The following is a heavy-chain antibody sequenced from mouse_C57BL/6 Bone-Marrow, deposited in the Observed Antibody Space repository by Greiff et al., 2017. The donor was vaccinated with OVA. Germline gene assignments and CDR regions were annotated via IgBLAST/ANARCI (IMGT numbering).Heavy chain of an antibody. CDR1: GYAFTNYL. V-gene: IGHV1-54*01. CDR3: ARDDGSSRYFDV. Sequence: VQLQQSGAELVRPGTSVKVSCKASGYAFTNYLIEWIGVINPGSGGTNYNEKFKGKATLTADKSSSTAYMQLSSLTSEDSAVYFCARDDGSSRYFDVWGTGTTVTVSS. D-gene: IGHD1-1*01. J-gene: IGHJ1*03. CDR2: INPGSGGT.